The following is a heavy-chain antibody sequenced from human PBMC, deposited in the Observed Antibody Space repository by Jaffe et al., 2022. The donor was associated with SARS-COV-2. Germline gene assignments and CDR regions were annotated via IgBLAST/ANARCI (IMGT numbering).Heavy chain of an antibody. CDR2: IIPIFGTA. J-gene: IGHJ6*02. V-gene: IGHV1-69*01. CDR3: ARDEVKGWGDSSGYSGPYGMDV. D-gene: IGHD3-22*01. Sequence: QVQLVQSGAEVKKPGSSVKVSCKASGGTFSSYAISWVRQAPGQGLEWMGGIIPIFGTANYAQKFQGRVTITADESTSTAYMELSSLRSEDTAVYYCARDEVKGWGDSSGYSGPYGMDVWGQGTTVTVSS. CDR1: GGTFSSYA.